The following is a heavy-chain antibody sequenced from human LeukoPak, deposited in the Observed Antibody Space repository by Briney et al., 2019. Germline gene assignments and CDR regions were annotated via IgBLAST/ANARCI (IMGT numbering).Heavy chain of an antibody. CDR3: ARGQRNTDFRYFDY. J-gene: IGHJ4*02. Sequence: ASGTLSLTCTVSGGSISSGGYYWSWIRQHPGKGLEWIGYIYYSGSTYYNPSLKSRVTISVDTSKNQVSLKLSSVTAADTAVYYCARGQRNTDFRYFDYWGQGTLVTVSS. CDR1: GGSISSGGYY. CDR2: IYYSGST. D-gene: IGHD5-18*01. V-gene: IGHV4-31*03.